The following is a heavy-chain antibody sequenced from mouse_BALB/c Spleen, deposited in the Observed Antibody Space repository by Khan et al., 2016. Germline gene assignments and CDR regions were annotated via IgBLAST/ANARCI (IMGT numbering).Heavy chain of an antibody. V-gene: IGHV6-6*01. J-gene: IGHJ4*01. CDR1: GFTFSDAW. Sequence: EVQLQESGGGLVQPGGSMKLSCAASGFTFSDAWMDWVRQSPEKGLEWVAEIRSKAYNHAIYYAESVKGRFTISRDDSKSGVYLQMNSLRAEDTAIYYCLGSTVVERQIMDYWGQGTSVTVSS. CDR2: IRSKAYNHAI. CDR3: LGSTVVERQIMDY. D-gene: IGHD1-1*01.